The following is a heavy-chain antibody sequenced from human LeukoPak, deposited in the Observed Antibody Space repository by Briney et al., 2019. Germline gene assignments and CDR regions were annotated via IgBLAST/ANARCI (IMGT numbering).Heavy chain of an antibody. D-gene: IGHD6-6*01. CDR1: GYTFTSYY. CDR3: ASRSSSSLAAIDY. CDR2: INPSGGST. Sequence: ASVKVSCKASGYTFTSYYMHWVRQAPGQGLEWMGIINPSGGSTSYAQKFQGRVTITRDTSISTAYMELSRLRSDDTAVYYCASRSSSSLAAIDYWGQGTLVTVSS. V-gene: IGHV1-46*01. J-gene: IGHJ4*02.